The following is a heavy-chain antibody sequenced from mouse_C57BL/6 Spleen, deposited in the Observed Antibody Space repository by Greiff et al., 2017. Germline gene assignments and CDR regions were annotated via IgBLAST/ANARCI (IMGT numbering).Heavy chain of an antibody. CDR2: IHPNSGST. D-gene: IGHD4-1*01. CDR3: ADWEGENWYFEV. Sequence: QVQLQQPGAELVKPGASVKLSCKASGYTFTSYWMHWVKQRPGQGLEWIGMIHPNSGSTNYNEKFKSKATLTVDKSSSPAYMQLSSLTSDDSAVYYCADWEGENWYFEVWGTGTTVTVSS. CDR1: GYTFTSYW. V-gene: IGHV1-64*01. J-gene: IGHJ1*03.